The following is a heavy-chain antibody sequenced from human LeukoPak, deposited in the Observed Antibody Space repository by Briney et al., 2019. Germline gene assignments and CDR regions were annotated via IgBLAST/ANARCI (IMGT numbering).Heavy chain of an antibody. CDR3: ASTLAARRGTSFDY. J-gene: IGHJ4*02. D-gene: IGHD6-6*01. V-gene: IGHV4-59*01. Sequence: SETLSLTCTVSGGSISSYYWSRIRQPPGKGLEWIGYIYYSGSTNYNPSLKSRVTISVDTSRNQFSLKLSSVTAADTAVYYCASTLAARRGTSFDYWGQGTLVTVSS. CDR2: IYYSGST. CDR1: GGSISSYY.